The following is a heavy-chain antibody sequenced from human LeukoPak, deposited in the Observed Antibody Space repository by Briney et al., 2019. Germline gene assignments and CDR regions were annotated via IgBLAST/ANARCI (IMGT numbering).Heavy chain of an antibody. CDR1: GFTFSSYS. CDR2: IWYGGSNK. D-gene: IGHD1-26*01. CDR3: AKDRLGVGASIDY. J-gene: IGHJ4*02. Sequence: GGSLRLSCAASGFTFSSYSMNWVRQAPGKGLEWVAVIWYGGSNKYYADSVKGRFTISRDNSKNTLYLQMNSLRAEDTAVYYCAKDRLGVGASIDYWGQGTLVTVSS. V-gene: IGHV3-30*02.